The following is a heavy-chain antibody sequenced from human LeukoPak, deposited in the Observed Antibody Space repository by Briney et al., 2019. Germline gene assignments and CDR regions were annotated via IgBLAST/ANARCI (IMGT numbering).Heavy chain of an antibody. J-gene: IGHJ6*03. V-gene: IGHV1-18*01. CDR2: IRAYNGNT. Sequence: ASVKVSCKASGYTFTSYGISWVRQAPVQGLEWMGWIRAYNGNTNYAQKLQGRVTMTTDTSTSTAYMELRSLRSDDTAVYYCARARRDSSGYYYVGVDYYYYMDVWGKGTTVTVSS. CDR3: ARARRDSSGYYYVGVDYYYYMDV. D-gene: IGHD3-22*01. CDR1: GYTFTSYG.